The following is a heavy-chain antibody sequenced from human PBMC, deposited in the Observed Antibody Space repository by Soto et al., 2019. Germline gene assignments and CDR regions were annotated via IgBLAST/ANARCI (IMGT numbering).Heavy chain of an antibody. CDR1: GYTFTSYG. Sequence: GASVKVSCKASGYTFTSYGISCVRQAPGQGLERMGWISAYNGNTNYAQKLQGRVTMTTDTSTSTAYMELRSLRSDDTAVYYCARAGQVAAAEIYYYMDVWGKGTTVTVSS. J-gene: IGHJ6*03. CDR2: ISAYNGNT. V-gene: IGHV1-18*01. D-gene: IGHD6-13*01. CDR3: ARAGQVAAAEIYYYMDV.